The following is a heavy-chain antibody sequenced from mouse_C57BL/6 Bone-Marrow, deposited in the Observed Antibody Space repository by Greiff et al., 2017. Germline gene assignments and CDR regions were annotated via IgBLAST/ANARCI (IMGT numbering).Heavy chain of an antibody. D-gene: IGHD1-1*01. Sequence: VQLQQSGAELVRPGASVKLSCTASGFNIKDYYMHWVKQRPEQGLEWIGRIDPEDGDTEYAPKFPGKATMTADTSSNTAYLQLSSLTSEDTAVYYCTPLPNYYGSSCDYWGQGTTLTVSS. CDR3: TPLPNYYGSSCDY. CDR1: GFNIKDYY. V-gene: IGHV14-1*01. J-gene: IGHJ2*01. CDR2: IDPEDGDT.